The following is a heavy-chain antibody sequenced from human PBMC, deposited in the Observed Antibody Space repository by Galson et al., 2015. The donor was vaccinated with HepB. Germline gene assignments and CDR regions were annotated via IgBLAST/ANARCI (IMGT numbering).Heavy chain of an antibody. Sequence: SLRLSCAASGFTFSSYSMNWVRQAPGKGLEWVSYISSSSSTIYYADSVKGRFTISRDNAKNSLYLQMNSLRAEDTAVYYCARERRSSGRWFDPWGQGTLVTVSS. CDR1: GFTFSSYS. CDR2: ISSSSSTI. V-gene: IGHV3-48*01. J-gene: IGHJ5*02. CDR3: ARERRSSGRWFDP. D-gene: IGHD1-1*01.